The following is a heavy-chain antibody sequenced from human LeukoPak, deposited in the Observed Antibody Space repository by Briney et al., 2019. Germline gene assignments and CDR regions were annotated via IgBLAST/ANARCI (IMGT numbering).Heavy chain of an antibody. V-gene: IGHV4-59*01. CDR1: GGSISSYY. D-gene: IGHD6-13*01. Sequence: SETLSLTCTVSGGSISSYYWGWIRQPPGKGLEWIGYIYYSGSTNYNPSLKSRVTISVDTSKNQFSLKLSSVTAADTAVYYCARDGSSSWYKGWFDPWGQGTLVTVSS. J-gene: IGHJ5*02. CDR3: ARDGSSSWYKGWFDP. CDR2: IYYSGST.